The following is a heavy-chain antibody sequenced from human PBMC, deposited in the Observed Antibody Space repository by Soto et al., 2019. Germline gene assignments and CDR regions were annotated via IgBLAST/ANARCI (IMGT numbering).Heavy chain of an antibody. CDR3: VRGTSYHKLRLVEWPYGDD. D-gene: IGHD3-3*01. CDR1: GFIVSSNQ. Sequence: EVQLVESGGGLIQPGGSLRLSCVASGFIVSSNQLSWVRQAPGKGLEGVSVIYSGHTTYYADSVEGRFTISRDDSKNTLYLQMNSLRVEDTAVYYCVRGTSYHKLRLVEWPYGDDWGQGALVTVSS. V-gene: IGHV3-53*01. J-gene: IGHJ4*02. CDR2: IYSGHTT.